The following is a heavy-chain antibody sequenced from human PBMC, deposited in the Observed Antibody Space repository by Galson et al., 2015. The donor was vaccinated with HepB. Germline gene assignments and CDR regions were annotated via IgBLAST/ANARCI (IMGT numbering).Heavy chain of an antibody. CDR3: LRLGDLSGYSSS. CDR2: VSSTASYYSR. Sequence: PLRLSCAASGFTFSGFAIHWARQAFGNGQGWVGRVSSTASYYSRACAASLKGRFTISRDDPKNTAYLHMNSLKTEDTAVYYCLRLGDLSGYSSSWGQGTLVTVSS. V-gene: IGHV3-73*01. J-gene: IGHJ4*02. D-gene: IGHD6-13*01. CDR1: GFTFSGFA.